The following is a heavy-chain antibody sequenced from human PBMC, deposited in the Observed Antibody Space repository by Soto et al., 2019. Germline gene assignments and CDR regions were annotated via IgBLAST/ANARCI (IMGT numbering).Heavy chain of an antibody. D-gene: IGHD5-12*01. V-gene: IGHV1-2*02. Sequence: QVQLVQSGAEVKKPGASVKVSCRASGYLFTAYYMHWVRQAPGQGLEWMGWINPNNGRTKNSPKCQGRVTMTRDTSVTTFYMEVTWLTSDDTAVYYCARDWGENSGYVWGQGTRVTVSS. CDR2: INPNNGRT. J-gene: IGHJ4*02. CDR3: ARDWGENSGYV. CDR1: GYLFTAYY.